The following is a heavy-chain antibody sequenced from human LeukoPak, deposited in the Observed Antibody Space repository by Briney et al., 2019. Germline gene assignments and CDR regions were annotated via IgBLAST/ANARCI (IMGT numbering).Heavy chain of an antibody. J-gene: IGHJ4*02. D-gene: IGHD3-9*01. CDR1: GFTFSSYS. V-gene: IGHV3-21*01. Sequence: PGGSLRLSCAASGFTFSSYSMNWVPQAPGKGLEWVSSISSSSSYIYYADSVKGRFTISRDNAKNSLYLQMNSLRAEDTAVYYCARDDDILTGYYEFDYWGQGTLVTVSS. CDR2: ISSSSSYI. CDR3: ARDDDILTGYYEFDY.